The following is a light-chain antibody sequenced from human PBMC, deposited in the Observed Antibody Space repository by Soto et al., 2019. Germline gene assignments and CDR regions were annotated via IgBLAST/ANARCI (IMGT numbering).Light chain of an antibody. J-gene: IGLJ3*02. Sequence: QSVLTQPPSASGTPGQRVTISCSGTNSNIGSKTVSWYQQLPGTAPKLLIHSDNQRPSGVPDRFSGSKSGTSASLAISGLQSEDEADYHCAAWDDGLNGGVFGGGTKLTVL. CDR1: NSNIGSKT. CDR2: SDN. V-gene: IGLV1-44*01. CDR3: AAWDDGLNGGV.